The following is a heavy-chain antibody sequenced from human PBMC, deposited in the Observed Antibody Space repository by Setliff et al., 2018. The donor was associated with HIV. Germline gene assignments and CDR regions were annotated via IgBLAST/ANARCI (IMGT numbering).Heavy chain of an antibody. CDR1: GYTFTSYG. V-gene: IGHV1-18*01. Sequence: ASVKVSCKASGYTFTSYGISWVRQAPGQGLEWMGWISAYNGNTNYAQKLQGRVTMTTDTSAGTAYMELRSLRSDDTAVYYCAREFLFGDLSFAANWGQGTLVTVSS. J-gene: IGHJ4*02. D-gene: IGHD3-16*02. CDR3: AREFLFGDLSFAAN. CDR2: ISAYNGNT.